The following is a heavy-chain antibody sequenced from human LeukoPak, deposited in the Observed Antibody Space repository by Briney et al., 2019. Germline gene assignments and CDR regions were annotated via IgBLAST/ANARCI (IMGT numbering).Heavy chain of an antibody. V-gene: IGHV4-59*08. CDR2: VYYSGST. Sequence: PSETLSLTCTVSGGSMSAYYWSWIRQPPGKGLEWIGYVYYSGSTGYSPSLKSRVAISVDTSKNQFSLKLSSVTAADTAVYYCARRNSGWQGWYFDLWGRGTLVTVSS. D-gene: IGHD6-19*01. CDR1: GGSMSAYY. CDR3: ARRNSGWQGWYFDL. J-gene: IGHJ2*01.